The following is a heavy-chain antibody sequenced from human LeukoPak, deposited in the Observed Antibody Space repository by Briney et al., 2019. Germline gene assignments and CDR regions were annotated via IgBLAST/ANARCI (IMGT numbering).Heavy chain of an antibody. CDR2: ISGSGINT. D-gene: IGHD2-2*01. CDR3: AKNWQYCSSTSCYFPDY. V-gene: IGHV3-23*01. CDR1: GFTFSSYA. J-gene: IGHJ4*02. Sequence: GGSLRLSCAASGFTFSSYAMTWVRQAPGKGLEWVSFISGSGINTDYADSVKGRFTISRDNSKNTLYLQMNSLRAEDTAVYYCAKNWQYCSSTSCYFPDYWGQGTLVTVSS.